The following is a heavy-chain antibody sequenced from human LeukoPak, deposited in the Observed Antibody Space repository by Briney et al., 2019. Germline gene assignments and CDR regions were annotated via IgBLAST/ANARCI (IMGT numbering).Heavy chain of an antibody. J-gene: IGHJ6*04. CDR3: ARDGGGYYLDV. CDR2: INPNNDDT. D-gene: IGHD3-16*01. CDR1: GYSFTSYY. Sequence: GASMKVSCKASGYSFTSYYMHWVRQAPGQGFEWMGWINPNNDDTNYAQKFQGRVTMTRDTSITTAYMELSRLTSDDTAIYFCARDGGGYYLDVWGKGTTVTISS. V-gene: IGHV1-2*02.